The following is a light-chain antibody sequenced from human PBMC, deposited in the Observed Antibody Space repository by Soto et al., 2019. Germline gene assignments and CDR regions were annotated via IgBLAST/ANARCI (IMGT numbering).Light chain of an antibody. Sequence: QSALTQPASVSGSPGQSITISCTGTSSDVGGSNHVSWYQHHPGKVPKVIIYEVNFRPSGVSNRFSGSKSGYTASLTISGLQAEDEADYYCNSQTRSGIRVFGTGTQLTVL. CDR2: EVN. J-gene: IGLJ1*01. CDR1: SSDVGGSNH. CDR3: NSQTRSGIRV. V-gene: IGLV2-14*01.